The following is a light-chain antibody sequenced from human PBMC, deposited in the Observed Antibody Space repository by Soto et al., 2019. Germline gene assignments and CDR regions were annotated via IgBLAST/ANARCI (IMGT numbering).Light chain of an antibody. CDR1: SSDVGAHNF. Sequence: QSVLTQPASVSGSPGQSITASCTGTSSDVGAHNFVSWYQQHPGKAPKLMIYDVGNRPSGVSNRFSGSKSGNTASLTISGLQAEDEADYYCSSFTTISTYVFGTGTKVTVL. CDR2: DVG. CDR3: SSFTTISTYV. V-gene: IGLV2-14*01. J-gene: IGLJ1*01.